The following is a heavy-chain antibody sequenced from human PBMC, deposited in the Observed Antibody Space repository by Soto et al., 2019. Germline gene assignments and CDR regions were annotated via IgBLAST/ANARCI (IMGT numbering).Heavy chain of an antibody. J-gene: IGHJ5*02. CDR3: ARDYYYDSRSSSVNWFDP. CDR2: INMDGTKT. V-gene: IGHV3-74*01. Sequence: WGVLRLSCVASEFTFSKYWMHWVRQAPGKGLVWVSRINMDGTKTAYADSVKGRFTVSRDNANNTLYLQMNSLGVEDTAVYYCARDYYYDSRSSSVNWFDPWGQGTLVTVSS. D-gene: IGHD3-22*01. CDR1: EFTFSKYW.